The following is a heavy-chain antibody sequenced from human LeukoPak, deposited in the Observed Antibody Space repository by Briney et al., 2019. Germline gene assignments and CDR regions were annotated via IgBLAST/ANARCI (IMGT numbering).Heavy chain of an antibody. D-gene: IGHD6-13*01. J-gene: IGHJ5*02. CDR1: GFPFSSYS. CDR2: ISWNSGSI. V-gene: IGHV3-9*03. Sequence: GGSLRLPCAASGFPFSSYSMNWVRQAPGKGLEWVSGISWNSGSIGYADSVKGRFTISRDNAKNSLYLQMNSLRAEDMALYYCAKALSGIAAAGGFDPWGQGTLVTVSS. CDR3: AKALSGIAAAGGFDP.